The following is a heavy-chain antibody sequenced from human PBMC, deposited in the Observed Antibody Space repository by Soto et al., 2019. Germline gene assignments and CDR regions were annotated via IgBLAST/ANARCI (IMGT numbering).Heavy chain of an antibody. CDR2: ISYDGSNK. V-gene: IGHV3-30-3*01. J-gene: IGHJ4*02. D-gene: IGHD5-18*01. CDR1: GFTFSSYA. CDR3: ARDPGYSYGYICDY. Sequence: QVQLVESGGGVFQPGRSLRLSCEASGFTFSSYAMHWVRQAPGKGLEWVAVISYDGSNKYYADSVKGRFTSSRDNSKNTLYLQMNSLRAEDTAVYYCARDPGYSYGYICDYWGQVTLVSVFS.